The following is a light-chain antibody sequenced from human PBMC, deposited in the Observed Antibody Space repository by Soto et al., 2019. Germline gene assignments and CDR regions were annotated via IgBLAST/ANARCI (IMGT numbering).Light chain of an antibody. CDR2: APS. Sequence: ILLTPSPSSLSASVGDRVTISCRASQGIDTSLAWYQQTPGKAPKLLIYAPSNFQSGVPSRFSGSGSGTDFTLTISSLQAEDVAVYYCQQYYSTPLTFGQGTKVDIK. J-gene: IGKJ1*01. CDR1: QGIDTS. CDR3: QQYYSTPLT. V-gene: IGKV1-NL1*01.